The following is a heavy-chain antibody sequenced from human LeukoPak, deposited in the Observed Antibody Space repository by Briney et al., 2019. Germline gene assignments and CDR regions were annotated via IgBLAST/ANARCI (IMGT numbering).Heavy chain of an antibody. J-gene: IGHJ6*02. CDR1: GGSISSSSYY. D-gene: IGHD1-26*01. CDR3: ARRPRIEKWELLPAEDYYYGMDV. V-gene: IGHV4-39*01. Sequence: SETLSLTCTVSGGSISSSSYYWGWIRQPPGKGLEWIGSIYYSGSTYYNPSLKSRVTISVDTSKNQFSLKLSSVTAADTAVYYCARRPRIEKWELLPAEDYYYGMDVWGQGTTVTVSS. CDR2: IYYSGST.